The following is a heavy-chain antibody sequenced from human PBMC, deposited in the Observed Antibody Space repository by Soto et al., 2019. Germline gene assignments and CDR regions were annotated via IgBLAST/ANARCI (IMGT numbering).Heavy chain of an antibody. CDR2: MNPNSGNT. J-gene: IGHJ5*02. CDR3: ARGEVAYCSGGSCLPWFDP. Sequence: ASVNVSCKASGYTFTSYDINWVRQATGQGLEWMGWMNPNSGNTGYAQKFQGRVTMTRNTSISTAYMELSSLRSEDTAVYYCARGEVAYCSGGSCLPWFDPWGQGTLVTVSS. V-gene: IGHV1-8*01. D-gene: IGHD2-15*01. CDR1: GYTFTSYD.